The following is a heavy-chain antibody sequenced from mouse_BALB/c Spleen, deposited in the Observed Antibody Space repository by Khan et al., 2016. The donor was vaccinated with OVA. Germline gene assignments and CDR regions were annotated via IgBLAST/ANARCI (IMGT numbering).Heavy chain of an antibody. J-gene: IGHJ3*01. Sequence: QVQLQQSGAELARPGASVKMSCKASGYTFTSYTIHWIKLRPGQGLEWIGYINPSNGYTNYNQKFKDKATLTADKSSTTAYMELRSLTSDDCALYNCVRDGAYHRNDGWFAYWGQGTLVTVSA. D-gene: IGHD2-14*01. CDR1: GYTFTSYT. CDR2: INPSNGYT. V-gene: IGHV1-4*01. CDR3: VRDGAYHRNDGWFAY.